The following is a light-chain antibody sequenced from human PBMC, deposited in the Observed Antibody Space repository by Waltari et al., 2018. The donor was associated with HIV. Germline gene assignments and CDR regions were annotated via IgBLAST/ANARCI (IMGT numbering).Light chain of an antibody. CDR3: QQRQNQYT. Sequence: IVLVQSPATLSLSPGERATLFCRASQGISDYLVWYQQKAGQPPRLLIFDTSNRATGVPARFSGSGSGTDFTLTISSLEPGDSAVYYCQQRQNQYTFGQGTTLEIK. CDR1: QGISDY. V-gene: IGKV3D-11*01. J-gene: IGKJ2*01. CDR2: DTS.